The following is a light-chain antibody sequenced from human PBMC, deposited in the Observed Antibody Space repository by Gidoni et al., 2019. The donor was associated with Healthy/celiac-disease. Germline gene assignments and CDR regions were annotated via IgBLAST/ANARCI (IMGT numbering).Light chain of an antibody. CDR2: GSS. CDR1: QSVSSSY. V-gene: IGKV3-20*01. J-gene: IGKJ3*01. CDR3: QQYGSSFT. Sequence: ESVLTQAPGTLSLSPGERATLSCRASQSVSSSYLAWYQQQPGQAPRLLIYGSSSRATGIPDRFSGSGSGTDFTLTISRLAPEDFAVYYCQQYGSSFTFGPGTKVDIK.